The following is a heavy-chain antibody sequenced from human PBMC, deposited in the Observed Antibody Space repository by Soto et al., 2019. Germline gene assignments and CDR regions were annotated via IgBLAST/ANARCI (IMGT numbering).Heavy chain of an antibody. CDR3: ARWFGTFGY. V-gene: IGHV3-30*03. D-gene: IGHD3-16*01. Sequence: QVQLVESGGGVVQPGRSLRLSCAASGFTFSSYGMHWVRQAPGKGLEWVAVISYDGSNKYYADSVKGRFTISRDNSKNPLQLQRNSLRAEDAAVYYWARWFGTFGYWGQGTLVTVSS. CDR1: GFTFSSYG. J-gene: IGHJ4*02. CDR2: ISYDGSNK.